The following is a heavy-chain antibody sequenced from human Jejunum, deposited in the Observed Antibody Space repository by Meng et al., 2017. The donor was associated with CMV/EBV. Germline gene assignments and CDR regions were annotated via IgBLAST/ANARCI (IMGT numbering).Heavy chain of an antibody. CDR2: IYHNGRA. V-gene: IGHV4-30-2*01. J-gene: IGHJ4*02. CDR3: ARATRSREGGFDY. Sequence: VSGGSVSSGAYSWNWIRQPPGKGLEWIGYIYHNGRAFYNPSLGSRVTISVDTSKNQFSLKLTSMTAADTAVYYCARATRSREGGFDYWGQGTLVTVSS. CDR1: GGSVSSGAYS.